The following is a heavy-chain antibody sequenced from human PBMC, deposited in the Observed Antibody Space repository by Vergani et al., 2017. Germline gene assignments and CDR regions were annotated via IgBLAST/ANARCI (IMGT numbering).Heavy chain of an antibody. CDR3: AKHFRRLGIDY. J-gene: IGHJ4*02. CDR1: GFTLSNYD. Sequence: QVQLVESGGGVVQRGGSLRLSCATSGFTLSNYDMQWILQGPGKGLEFVAFIQFDGSNQYYADSVKGRFTLSRDFSKNTLYLQMNSLRTDDTATYYCAKHFRRLGIDYWGQGTQVIVS. D-gene: IGHD3-16*01. V-gene: IGHV3-30*02. CDR2: IQFDGSNQ.